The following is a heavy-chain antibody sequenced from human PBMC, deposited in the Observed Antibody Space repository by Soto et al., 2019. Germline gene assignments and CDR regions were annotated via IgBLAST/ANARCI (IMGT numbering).Heavy chain of an antibody. CDR3: ASEEWVIRGAISPAFDF. D-gene: IGHD1-26*01. CDR2: ISSNSSRI. J-gene: IGHJ4*02. Sequence: NWVSKEQGKGLEWVSNISSNSSRIYYTDSVEGRFTISRDNAKNSLYLQMNSLRDEDTAVYYCASEEWVIRGAISPAFDFWVPGT. V-gene: IGHV3-48*02.